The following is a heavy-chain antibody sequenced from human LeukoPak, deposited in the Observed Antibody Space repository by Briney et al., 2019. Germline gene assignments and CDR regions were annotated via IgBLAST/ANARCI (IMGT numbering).Heavy chain of an antibody. CDR2: INPSGST. CDR3: ASRKTSSSSFRKPIDY. Sequence: SETLSLTCTVYRGSFSNYYWSWIRQPPGKGLEWIGEINPSGSTSYNPSLKSRVTISVDMSMNQFSLKVSSVTAADTAVYYCASRKTSSSSFRKPIDYWGQGTLVTVSS. J-gene: IGHJ4*02. D-gene: IGHD6-6*01. CDR1: RGSFSNYY. V-gene: IGHV4-34*01.